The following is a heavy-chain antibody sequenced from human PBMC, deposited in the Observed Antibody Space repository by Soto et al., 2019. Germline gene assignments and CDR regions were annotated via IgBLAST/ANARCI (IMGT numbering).Heavy chain of an antibody. CDR3: TRVRSIAARPIDY. D-gene: IGHD6-6*01. V-gene: IGHV3-49*03. CDR1: GFTFGDYA. J-gene: IGHJ4*02. CDR2: IRSKAYGGTT. Sequence: GGSLRLSCTASGFTFGDYAMSWFRQAPGKGLEWVGFIRSKAYGGTTEYAASVKGRFPISRDDSKSIAYLQMNSLKTEDTAVYYCTRVRSIAARPIDYWGQGTLVTVSS.